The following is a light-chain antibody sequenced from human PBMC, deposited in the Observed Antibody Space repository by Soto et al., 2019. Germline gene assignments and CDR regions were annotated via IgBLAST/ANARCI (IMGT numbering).Light chain of an antibody. V-gene: IGKV1-6*01. J-gene: IGKJ4*01. CDR2: AAS. CDR1: QDIRND. Sequence: ATQMTQSPPSLSASVGDRITITCRASQDIRNDLGWYQQKPGEAPKLLMYAASRLQSGVPSRFSGSGSGTDFTLTISTLQPEDFVTYYCLQDYNYPLTFGGGTKVEIK. CDR3: LQDYNYPLT.